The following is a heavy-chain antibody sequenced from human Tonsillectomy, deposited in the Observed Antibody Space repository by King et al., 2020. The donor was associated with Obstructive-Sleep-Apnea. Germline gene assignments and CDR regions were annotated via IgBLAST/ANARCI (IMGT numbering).Heavy chain of an antibody. V-gene: IGHV1-18*01. CDR3: AREHIVVVTATHYYYYGMDV. J-gene: IGHJ6*02. Sequence: VQLVQSGAEVKKPGASVKVSCKASGDTFNSYGISWVRQAPGQGLEWMGWISDYNGNTNYAQKFQGRVTMTTDTSTSTAYMELRSLRSDDTAVYYCAREHIVVVTATHYYYYGMDVWGQGTTVTVSS. CDR1: GDTFNSYG. D-gene: IGHD2-21*02. CDR2: ISDYNGNT.